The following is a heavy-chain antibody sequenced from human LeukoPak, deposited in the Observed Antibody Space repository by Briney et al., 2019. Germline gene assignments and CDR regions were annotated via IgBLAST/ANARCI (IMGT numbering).Heavy chain of an antibody. Sequence: GGSLRLSCTASGFTFSPYAMHWVRQAQGKGLEWVAVISYDGRNKYYADSVKGRFTISRDNSKNTLYLQMNSLRAEDTAVYYCARETEGLDYWGQGTLVTVSS. CDR2: ISYDGRNK. CDR3: ARETEGLDY. D-gene: IGHD2-21*02. V-gene: IGHV3-30*04. J-gene: IGHJ4*02. CDR1: GFTFSPYA.